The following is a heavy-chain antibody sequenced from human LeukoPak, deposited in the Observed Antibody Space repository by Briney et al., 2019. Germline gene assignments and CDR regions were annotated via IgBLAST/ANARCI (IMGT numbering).Heavy chain of an antibody. CDR2: IYYSGST. D-gene: IGHD3-22*01. CDR3: ATTLRIYDSGGYYSSYYFDY. V-gene: IGHV4-59*08. J-gene: IGHJ4*02. Sequence: SEPLSLTCTVSGGSISTYYWSWIRQPPGKGLEWIGYIYYSGSTNYNPSLKSRVTISVDTSKNQFSLKLSSVTAADTAVYCCATTLRIYDSGGYYSSYYFDYWGQGTLVTVSS. CDR1: GGSISTYY.